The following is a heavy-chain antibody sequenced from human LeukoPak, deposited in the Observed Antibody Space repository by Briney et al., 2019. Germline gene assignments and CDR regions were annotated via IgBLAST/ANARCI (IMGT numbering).Heavy chain of an antibody. CDR2: IYYSGST. CDR1: GGSISSSSYY. J-gene: IGHJ4*02. D-gene: IGHD3-10*01. V-gene: IGHV4-61*01. Sequence: PETLSLTCTVSGGSISSSSYYWGWIRQPPGKGLEWIGYIYYSGSTNYNPSLKSRVTISVDASKNQFSLKLSSVTAADTAVYYCARDVLRGGLDYWGQGTLVTVSS. CDR3: ARDVLRGGLDY.